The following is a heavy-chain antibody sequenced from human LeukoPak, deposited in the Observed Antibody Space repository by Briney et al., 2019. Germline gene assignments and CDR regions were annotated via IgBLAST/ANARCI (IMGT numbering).Heavy chain of an antibody. CDR3: ARASYYYDSSGTHAFDI. Sequence: GASVKVSCKASGYTFTSYAMHWVRQAPGQRLEWMGWINAGNGNTKYSQKFQGRVTITRDTSASTAYMELSSLRSEDTAVYYCARASYYYDSSGTHAFDIWGRGTMVTVSS. V-gene: IGHV1-3*01. D-gene: IGHD3-22*01. CDR1: GYTFTSYA. J-gene: IGHJ3*02. CDR2: INAGNGNT.